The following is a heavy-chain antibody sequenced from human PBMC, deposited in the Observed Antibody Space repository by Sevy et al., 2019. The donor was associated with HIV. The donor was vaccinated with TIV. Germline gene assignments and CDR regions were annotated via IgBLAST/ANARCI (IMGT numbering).Heavy chain of an antibody. J-gene: IGHJ6*02. CDR2: ISSSSSYI. Sequence: GGSLRLSCAASGFTFSSYGLSSYSMNWVRQAPGKGLEWVSSISSSSSYIFYADSVKGRFTISRDNAKNSVYLQMNSLRAEDTAFYYCARDRGVGTSSYGMDVWGQGTTVTVSS. CDR3: ARDRGVGTSSYGMDV. CDR1: GFTFSSYGLSSYS. D-gene: IGHD1-26*01. V-gene: IGHV3-21*01.